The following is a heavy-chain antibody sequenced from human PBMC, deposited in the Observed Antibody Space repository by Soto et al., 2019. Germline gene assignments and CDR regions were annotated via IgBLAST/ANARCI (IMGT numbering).Heavy chain of an antibody. J-gene: IGHJ4*02. CDR1: GGSISSYY. CDR2: IYYSGST. Sequence: PSETLSLTCTVSGGSISSYYWSWIRQPPGKGLEWIGYIYYSGSTNYNPSLKSRVTISVDTSKNQFSLKLSSVTAADTAVYYCARDAPYDSSGQYQGYWGQGTLVNVSS. D-gene: IGHD3-22*01. CDR3: ARDAPYDSSGQYQGY. V-gene: IGHV4-59*12.